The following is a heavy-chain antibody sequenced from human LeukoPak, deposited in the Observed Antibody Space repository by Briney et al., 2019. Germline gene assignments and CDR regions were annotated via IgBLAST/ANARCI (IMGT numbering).Heavy chain of an antibody. V-gene: IGHV3-23*01. J-gene: IGHJ4*02. CDR2: INYSGGST. Sequence: SGGSLRLSCAASGFTFSSYAMSWVRQAPGKGLEWVSAINYSGGSTYYADSVKGRFTISRDNSKNTLYLQINSLRAEDTAIYYCAKGGMAAKIAYWGQGTLVTVSS. D-gene: IGHD5-24*01. CDR3: AKGGMAAKIAY. CDR1: GFTFSSYA.